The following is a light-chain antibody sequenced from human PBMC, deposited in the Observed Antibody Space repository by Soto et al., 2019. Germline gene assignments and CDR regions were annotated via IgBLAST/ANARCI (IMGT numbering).Light chain of an antibody. CDR1: SFNIGSNT. CDR2: SSN. CDR3: AAWDDSLNRYV. J-gene: IGLJ1*01. Sequence: QSVLTQPPSASGTPGQRVTISCSGSSFNIGSNTVNWYQQLPGTAPKLLIYSSNQRPSGVPDRFSGSKSGTSASLAISGLQSEDEADYYCAAWDDSLNRYVFGTGTKLTVL. V-gene: IGLV1-44*01.